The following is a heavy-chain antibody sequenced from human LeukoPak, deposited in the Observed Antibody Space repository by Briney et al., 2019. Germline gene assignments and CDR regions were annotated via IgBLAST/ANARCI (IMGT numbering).Heavy chain of an antibody. V-gene: IGHV1-3*01. CDR3: ARPGIAVAGCAFDI. CDR1: GGTFSSYA. J-gene: IGHJ3*02. Sequence: GASVKVSCKASGGTFSSYAISWVRQAPGQRLEWMGWINAGNGNTKYSQKFQGRVTITRDTSASTAYMELSSLRSEDTAVYYCARPGIAVAGCAFDIWGQGTMVTVSS. D-gene: IGHD6-19*01. CDR2: INAGNGNT.